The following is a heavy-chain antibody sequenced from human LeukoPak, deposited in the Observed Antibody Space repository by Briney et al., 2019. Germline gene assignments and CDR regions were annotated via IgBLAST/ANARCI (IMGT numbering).Heavy chain of an antibody. CDR1: GFTFSSYG. Sequence: PGRSLRLSCAASGFTFSSYGMQGVCHAPGKGLERVAGISYDGSNKYYADSVKGRFTSSRVKSTVMLDLEMNSLRAEDTVVYYCAKVQSFGELLAEYWGQGTLVTVSS. CDR3: AKVQSFGELLAEY. D-gene: IGHD3-10*01. J-gene: IGHJ4*02. V-gene: IGHV3-30*18. CDR2: ISYDGSNK.